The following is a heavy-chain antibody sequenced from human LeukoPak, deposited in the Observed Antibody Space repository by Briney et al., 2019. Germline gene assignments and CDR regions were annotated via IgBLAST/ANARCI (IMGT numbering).Heavy chain of an antibody. CDR3: AGNYGPYYFDY. Sequence: GGSLRLSCAASGFTFSSYGMHWVRQAPGKGLEWVAVIWYDGSNKYYADSVKGRFTISRDNSKNTLYLQMNSLRAEDTAVYYCAGNYGPYYFDYWGQGTLVTISS. CDR2: IWYDGSNK. J-gene: IGHJ4*02. D-gene: IGHD3-10*01. CDR1: GFTFSSYG. V-gene: IGHV3-33*01.